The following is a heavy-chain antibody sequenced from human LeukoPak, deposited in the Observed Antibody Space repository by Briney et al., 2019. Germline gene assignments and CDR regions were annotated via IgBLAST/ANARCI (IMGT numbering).Heavy chain of an antibody. J-gene: IGHJ3*02. CDR2: IYYSGST. Sequence: SQTLSLTCTVSGGSISSGDYYWSWIRQPPGKSLEWIGYIYYSGSTYYNPSLKSRVTISVDTSKNQFSLKLSSVTAADTAVYYCAREGIEYSSSSYAFDIWGQGTMVTVSS. CDR1: GGSISSGDYY. D-gene: IGHD6-6*01. V-gene: IGHV4-30-4*01. CDR3: AREGIEYSSSSYAFDI.